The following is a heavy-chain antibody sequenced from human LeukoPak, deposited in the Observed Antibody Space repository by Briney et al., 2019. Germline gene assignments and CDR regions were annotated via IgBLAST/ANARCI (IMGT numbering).Heavy chain of an antibody. V-gene: IGHV3-74*01. J-gene: IGHJ4*02. Sequence: PGGSLRLSCVASGFSFSSYWMHWVRQAPGKGLVWVARIVGDGTSATYADSVKGRFTISRDNGKDTLYLQMNSLRVEDTALYYCVRGGDDPDHWSQGTLVTVSS. CDR2: IVGDGTSA. D-gene: IGHD3-16*01. CDR3: VRGGDDPDH. CDR1: GFSFSSYW.